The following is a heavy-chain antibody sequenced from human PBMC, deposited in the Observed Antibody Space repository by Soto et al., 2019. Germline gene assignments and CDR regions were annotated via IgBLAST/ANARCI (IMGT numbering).Heavy chain of an antibody. CDR1: GFTFSSYS. CDR2: ISSSSSTI. Sequence: GSLSLSCAASGFTFSSYSMNWVRQAPGKGLEWVSYISSSSSTIYYADSVKGRFTISRDNAKNSLYLQMNSLRDEDTAVYYCARDSKGYCSSTSCYFLAYCYYGMDVWGQGTTVTVSS. J-gene: IGHJ6*02. V-gene: IGHV3-48*02. CDR3: ARDSKGYCSSTSCYFLAYCYYGMDV. D-gene: IGHD2-2*01.